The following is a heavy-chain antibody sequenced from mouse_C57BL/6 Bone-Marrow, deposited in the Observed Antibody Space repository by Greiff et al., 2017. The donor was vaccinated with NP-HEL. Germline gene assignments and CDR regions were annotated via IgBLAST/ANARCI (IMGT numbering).Heavy chain of an antibody. CDR1: GYTFTSYW. CDR2: IHPNSGST. CDR3: ARITSVVAPYYFDY. D-gene: IGHD1-1*01. Sequence: VQLQQPGAELVKPGASVKLSCKASGYTFTSYWMHWVKQRPGQGLEWIGMIHPNSGSTNYNEKFKSKATLTVDKSSSTAYMQLSSLTSEDSAVYCCARITSVVAPYYFDYWGQGTTLTVSS. V-gene: IGHV1-64*01. J-gene: IGHJ2*01.